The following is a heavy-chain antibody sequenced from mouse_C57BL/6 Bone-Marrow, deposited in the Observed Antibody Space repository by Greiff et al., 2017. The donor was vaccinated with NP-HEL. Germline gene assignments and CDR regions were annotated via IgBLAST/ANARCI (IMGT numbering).Heavy chain of an antibody. CDR1: GYTFTSYW. Sequence: QVQLQQPGAELVMPGASVKLSCKASGYTFTSYWMHWVKQRPGQGLEWIGEIDPSDSYTNYNQKFKGQSTLTVDKSSSTAYMQLSSLTSADSAVYYCARDYDYDDGAMDYWGQGTSVTVSS. CDR2: IDPSDSYT. J-gene: IGHJ4*01. CDR3: ARDYDYDDGAMDY. D-gene: IGHD2-4*01. V-gene: IGHV1-69*01.